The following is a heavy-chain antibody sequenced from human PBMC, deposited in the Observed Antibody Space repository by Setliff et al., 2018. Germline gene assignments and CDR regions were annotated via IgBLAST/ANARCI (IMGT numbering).Heavy chain of an antibody. CDR1: GDSIRRGDY. CDR2: IYKSGST. Sequence: SETLSLTCTVSGDSIRRGDYWSWIRQHPGKGLEWIGHIYKSGSTNYNPSLKSLVTMSLDTSKNQFSLNLYSVTAADTAIYYCVRGLNSESWTFRYWSQGILVTVSS. J-gene: IGHJ4*02. CDR3: VRGLNSESWTFRY. V-gene: IGHV4-38-2*02. D-gene: IGHD1-26*01.